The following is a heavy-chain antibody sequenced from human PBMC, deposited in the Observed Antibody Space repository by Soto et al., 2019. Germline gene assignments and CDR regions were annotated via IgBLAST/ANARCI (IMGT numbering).Heavy chain of an antibody. Sequence: VASVKVSCKASGYTFTSCGISWVRQAPGQGLEWMGWISAYNGNTNYAQKLQGRVTMTTDTSTSTAYMELRSLRSDDTAVYYCARKPRDVVTIFGVVIEPYGMDVWGQGTTVTVSS. D-gene: IGHD3-3*01. CDR1: GYTFTSCG. CDR2: ISAYNGNT. V-gene: IGHV1-18*01. J-gene: IGHJ6*02. CDR3: ARKPRDVVTIFGVVIEPYGMDV.